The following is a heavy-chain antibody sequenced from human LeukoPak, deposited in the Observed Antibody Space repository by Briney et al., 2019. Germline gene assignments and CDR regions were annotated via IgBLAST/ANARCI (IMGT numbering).Heavy chain of an antibody. V-gene: IGHV4-34*01. CDR2: INRSGST. Sequence: SETLSLTCAVYGGSLSGYYWSWIRQPPGKGLEWIGEINRSGSTNYNPSLKSRVTISVDTSKNQFSLKLSSVTAADTAVYYCARGRDSSPGILFDYWGQGTLVTVSS. CDR1: GGSLSGYY. CDR3: ARGRDSSPGILFDY. J-gene: IGHJ4*02. D-gene: IGHD6-13*01.